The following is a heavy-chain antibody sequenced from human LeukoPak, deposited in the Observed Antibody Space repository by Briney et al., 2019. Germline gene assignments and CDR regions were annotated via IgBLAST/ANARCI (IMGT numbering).Heavy chain of an antibody. V-gene: IGHV3-30*03. CDR3: ARDPHYGDYNRHDAFDI. CDR1: GFTFSSYG. J-gene: IGHJ3*02. CDR2: ISYDGSNK. Sequence: GGSLRLSCAASGFTFSSYGMHWVRQAPGKGLEWVAVISYDGSNKYYADSVKGRFTISRDNSKNTLYLQMNSLRAEDTAVYYCARDPHYGDYNRHDAFDIWGQGTMVTVSS. D-gene: IGHD4-17*01.